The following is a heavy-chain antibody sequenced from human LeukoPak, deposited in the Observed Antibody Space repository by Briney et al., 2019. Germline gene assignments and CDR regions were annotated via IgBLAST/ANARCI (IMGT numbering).Heavy chain of an antibody. CDR2: ISSGSSYM. D-gene: IGHD3-10*01. Sequence: GGSLRLSCAASGLTFSSYVMSWVRQAPGKGLEWVSFISSGSSYMYYADSLKGRFTISRDNAKNSLYLQMNSLRAEDTAVYYCARVYGSGSYYFFDYWGQGTLVTVSS. CDR1: GLTFSSYV. J-gene: IGHJ4*02. V-gene: IGHV3-21*01. CDR3: ARVYGSGSYYFFDY.